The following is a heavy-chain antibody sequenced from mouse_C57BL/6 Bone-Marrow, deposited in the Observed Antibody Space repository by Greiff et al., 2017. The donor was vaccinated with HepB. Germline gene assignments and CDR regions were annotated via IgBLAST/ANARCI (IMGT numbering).Heavy chain of an antibody. Sequence: EVKLVESGGGLVQPGGSLKLSCAASGFTFSDYYMYWVRQTPEKRLEWVAYISNGGGSTYYPDTVKGRFTISRDNAKNTLYLQMSRLKSEDTAMYYCARNYGQAWFAYWGQGTLVTVSA. J-gene: IGHJ3*01. D-gene: IGHD1-2*01. V-gene: IGHV5-12*01. CDR1: GFTFSDYY. CDR3: ARNYGQAWFAY. CDR2: ISNGGGST.